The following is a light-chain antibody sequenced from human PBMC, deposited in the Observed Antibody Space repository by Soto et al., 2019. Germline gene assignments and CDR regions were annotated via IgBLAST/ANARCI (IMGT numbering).Light chain of an antibody. CDR3: QDGSDWSPLT. CDR2: EAS. J-gene: IGKJ4*01. Sequence: EVVLTQSPATLPLSPGERATLSCRASQGVGTSLAWYQQKPGQAPKLLIYEASNRPTGIPARFSGSGSGTDFTLTISSLEPEDSAVYYCQDGSDWSPLTFGGGTKVEIK. V-gene: IGKV3D-11*01. CDR1: QGVGTS.